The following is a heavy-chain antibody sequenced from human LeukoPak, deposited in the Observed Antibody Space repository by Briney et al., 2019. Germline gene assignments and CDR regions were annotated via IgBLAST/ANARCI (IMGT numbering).Heavy chain of an antibody. D-gene: IGHD1-26*01. CDR2: ISSSSSYI. V-gene: IGHV3-21*01. CDR3: ARDCVGAQSYYGMDV. CDR1: GFTFSSYS. J-gene: IGHJ6*02. Sequence: PGGSLRLSCAASGFTFSSYSMNWVRQAPGKGLEWVSSISSSSSYIYYADSVKGRFTISRDNAKNSLYLQMNSLRAEDTAVYYCARDCVGAQSYYGMDVWGQGTTVTVSS.